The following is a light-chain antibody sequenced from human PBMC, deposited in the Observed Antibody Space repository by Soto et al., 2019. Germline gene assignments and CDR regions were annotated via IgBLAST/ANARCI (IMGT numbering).Light chain of an antibody. V-gene: IGLV1-40*01. CDR3: QSYDSSLSGVV. CDR1: SSNIGAGYD. CDR2: GNS. J-gene: IGLJ2*01. Sequence: QSVLTQPPSVSGAPGQRVTISCTGSSSNIGAGYDVHWYQQLPGTAPKLLIYGNSNRPSGVPDRFSGSKSGTSASLAITGLLADDEADYYCQSYDSSLSGVVLGGGTKLTVL.